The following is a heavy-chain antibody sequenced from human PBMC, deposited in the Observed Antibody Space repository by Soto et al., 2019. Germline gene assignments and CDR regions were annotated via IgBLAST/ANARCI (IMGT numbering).Heavy chain of an antibody. D-gene: IGHD1-26*01. J-gene: IGHJ4*02. Sequence: NPSETLSLTCAVYGGSFSGYYWSWIRQPPGKGLEWIGEINHSGSTNYNPSLKSRVTISVDTSKNQFSLKLSSVTAADTAVYYCARERRGSYWGQGTLVTVSS. CDR2: INHSGST. CDR3: ARERRGSY. CDR1: GGSFSGYY. V-gene: IGHV4-34*01.